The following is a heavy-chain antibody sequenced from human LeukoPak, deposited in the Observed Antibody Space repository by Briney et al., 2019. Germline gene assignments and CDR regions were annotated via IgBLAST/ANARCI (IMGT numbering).Heavy chain of an antibody. CDR3: ARDKQLDWAHYHYCYMDV. V-gene: IGHV1-2*02. Sequence: GASVKVSCKASGYTFTGYYMHWVQQAPGQGLEWMGWINPNSGGTKYAQKFQGRVTMTRDTSISTVYMELSRLRSDDTAVYYCARDKQLDWAHYHYCYMDVWGKGTTVTVSS. D-gene: IGHD1-1*01. CDR2: INPNSGGT. CDR1: GYTFTGYY. J-gene: IGHJ6*03.